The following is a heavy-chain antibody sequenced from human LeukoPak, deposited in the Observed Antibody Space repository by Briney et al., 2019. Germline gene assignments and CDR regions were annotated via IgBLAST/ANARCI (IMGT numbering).Heavy chain of an antibody. Sequence: PGGSLRLSCAASGFTFSSYGMHWVRQAPGKGLEWVAVISYDGSNKYYADSVKGRFTISRDNSKNTLYLQMNSLRAEDTAVYYCAKEPASLRYYYYYMDVWGKGTTVTVSS. CDR2: ISYDGSNK. J-gene: IGHJ6*03. D-gene: IGHD3-3*01. CDR1: GFTFSSYG. V-gene: IGHV3-30*18. CDR3: AKEPASLRYYYYYMDV.